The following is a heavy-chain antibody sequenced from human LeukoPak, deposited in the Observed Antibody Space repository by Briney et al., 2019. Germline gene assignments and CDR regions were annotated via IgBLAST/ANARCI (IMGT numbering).Heavy chain of an antibody. D-gene: IGHD3-10*01. J-gene: IGHJ4*02. Sequence: GGSLRLSCAASGFTFNNYAMSWVRQAPGKGLEWVSAISGSGGSTYYADSVKGRFTISRHNSKNTLYLQMNSLRAEDTAVYYCARGLWFGEFFFWGQGTLVTVSS. CDR2: ISGSGGST. CDR1: GFTFNNYA. V-gene: IGHV3-23*01. CDR3: ARGLWFGEFFF.